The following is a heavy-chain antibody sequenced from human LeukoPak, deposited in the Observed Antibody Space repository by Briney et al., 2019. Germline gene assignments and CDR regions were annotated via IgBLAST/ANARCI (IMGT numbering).Heavy chain of an antibody. CDR2: INPNSGGT. CDR3: ARGLSVATIGDAFDI. V-gene: IGHV1-2*02. J-gene: IGHJ3*02. CDR1: GYTFTGYY. D-gene: IGHD5-12*01. Sequence: ASVKVSCKASGYTFTGYYMHWVRQAPGQGLEWMGWINPNSGGTNYAQKFQGRVTITADKSTSTAYMELSSLRSEDTAVYYCARGLSVATIGDAFDIWGQGTMVTVSS.